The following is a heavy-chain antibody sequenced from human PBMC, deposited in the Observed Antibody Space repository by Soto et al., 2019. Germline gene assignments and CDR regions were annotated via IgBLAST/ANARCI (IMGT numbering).Heavy chain of an antibody. CDR2: IYYSGST. Sequence: PSETLSLTCTVSGGSISSYYWSWIRQPPGKGLEWIGYIYYSGSTNYNPSLKSRVTISVDTSKNQFSLKLSSVTAADTAVYYCASRHRLWSGYYSDWFDPWGQGTLVTVSS. D-gene: IGHD3-3*01. V-gene: IGHV4-59*01. CDR3: ASRHRLWSGYYSDWFDP. J-gene: IGHJ5*02. CDR1: GGSISSYY.